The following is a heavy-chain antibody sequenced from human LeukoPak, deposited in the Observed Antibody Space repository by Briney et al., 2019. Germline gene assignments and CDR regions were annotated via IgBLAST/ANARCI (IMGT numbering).Heavy chain of an antibody. Sequence: GGSLRLSCAASDFTFSDYWTSWVRQAPGKGLEWVANIKQDGSDKNYVGSVKGRFTISRDNANNSLFLQMNSLRAEDTAVYYCAREGTASGELDYWGQGTLVTVSS. V-gene: IGHV3-7*01. CDR2: IKQDGSDK. J-gene: IGHJ4*02. D-gene: IGHD6-13*01. CDR3: AREGTASGELDY. CDR1: DFTFSDYW.